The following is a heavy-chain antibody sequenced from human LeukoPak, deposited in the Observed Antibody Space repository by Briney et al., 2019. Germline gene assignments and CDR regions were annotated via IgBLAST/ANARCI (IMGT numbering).Heavy chain of an antibody. Sequence: SETLSLTCTVSGGSISSYYWSWIRQPPGKGLEWIGYIYYSGSTTYSPSLRSRVTISVDTSKNQFSLKLSSVTAADTAVYYCARGNYYDSRTYYRAFDIWGQGTMVTVSS. V-gene: IGHV4-59*01. CDR1: GGSISSYY. J-gene: IGHJ3*02. D-gene: IGHD3-22*01. CDR2: IYYSGST. CDR3: ARGNYYDSRTYYRAFDI.